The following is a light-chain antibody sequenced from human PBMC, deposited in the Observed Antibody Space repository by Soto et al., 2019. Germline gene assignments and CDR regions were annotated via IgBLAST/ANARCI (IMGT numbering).Light chain of an antibody. J-gene: IGKJ1*01. V-gene: IGKV3D-20*02. CDR1: QSVSSSY. CDR2: GAS. CDR3: QQRSNWPPT. Sequence: EIVLTQSPGTLSLSPGERATLSCRASQSVSSSYLAWYQQKPGQAPRLXIFGASGRATGIPDRFSGGGSGTEFTLTISSLEPEDFEVYYCQQRSNWPPTFGQGTKVDIK.